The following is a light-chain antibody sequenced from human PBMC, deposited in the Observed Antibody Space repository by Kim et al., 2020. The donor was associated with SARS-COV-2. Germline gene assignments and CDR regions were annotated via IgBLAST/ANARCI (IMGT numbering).Light chain of an antibody. CDR1: QSVSSSY. Sequence: EIVLTQSPGTLYLSPGERATLSCRASQSVSSSYLAWYQQKPGQAPRLLIYGASSRATGIPDRFSGSGSGTDFTLTISRLEPEDFAVYYCQQYGSSPKTFGQGTKVDIK. CDR2: GAS. V-gene: IGKV3-20*01. CDR3: QQYGSSPKT. J-gene: IGKJ1*01.